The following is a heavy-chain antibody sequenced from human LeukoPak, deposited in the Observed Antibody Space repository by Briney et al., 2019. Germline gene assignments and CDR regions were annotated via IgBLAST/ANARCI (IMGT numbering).Heavy chain of an antibody. Sequence: GGSLRLSCAASGFTFSSYSMNWVRQAPGKGLEWVSSISSSSSYIYYADSVKGRFTISRDNAKNSLYLQMNSLRAEDTAVYYCASGMLTGDAFDIWGQGTMVTVSS. J-gene: IGHJ3*02. CDR2: ISSSSSYI. V-gene: IGHV3-21*01. CDR3: ASGMLTGDAFDI. D-gene: IGHD7-27*01. CDR1: GFTFSSYS.